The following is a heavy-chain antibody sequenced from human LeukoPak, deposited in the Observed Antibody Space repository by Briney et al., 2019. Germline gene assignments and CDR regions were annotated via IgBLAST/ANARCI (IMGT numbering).Heavy chain of an antibody. V-gene: IGHV3-49*04. CDR1: GFTFSSYG. Sequence: GGSLRLSCAASGFTFSSYGVSWVRQAPGKGLEWVGFIRSKAYGGTTEYAASVKGRFSISRDDSKSIAYLQMNSLKTEDTALYYCTREGGFSSSWFNYYYMDVWGKGTTVTISS. D-gene: IGHD6-13*01. CDR3: TREGGFSSSWFNYYYMDV. J-gene: IGHJ6*03. CDR2: IRSKAYGGTT.